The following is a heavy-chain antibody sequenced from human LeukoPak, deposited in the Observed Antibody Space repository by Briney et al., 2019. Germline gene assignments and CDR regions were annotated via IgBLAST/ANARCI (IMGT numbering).Heavy chain of an antibody. V-gene: IGHV3-74*01. CDR2: IDSDDSRT. Sequence: GGALRLSCAASGFTFSTSWMHWVRQDPGKGLEGVARIDSDDSRTIYADSVKGRFTISRDDAKNTLYLQMNSLRAEDTAVYYCARGLGRSGYPGDYYDYMDVWGKGTTVTVSS. CDR1: GFTFSTSW. D-gene: IGHD3-3*01. J-gene: IGHJ6*03. CDR3: ARGLGRSGYPGDYYDYMDV.